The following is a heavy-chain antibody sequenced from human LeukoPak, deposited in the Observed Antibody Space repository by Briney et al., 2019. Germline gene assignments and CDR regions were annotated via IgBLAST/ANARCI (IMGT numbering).Heavy chain of an antibody. D-gene: IGHD2-21*02. CDR3: VREGVICAGDCDSPTGAFDI. CDR2: IYHSGIT. V-gene: IGHV4-38-2*02. J-gene: IGHJ3*02. Sequence: SETLSLTCTVSGYSISSGYYWGWTRQPPGKGLEWIGSIYHSGITYYNPSLKSRVTISLDTAKNQFSVKLSSVTAADAAVYYCVREGVICAGDCDSPTGAFDIWGQGTEVTVSS. CDR1: GYSISSGYY.